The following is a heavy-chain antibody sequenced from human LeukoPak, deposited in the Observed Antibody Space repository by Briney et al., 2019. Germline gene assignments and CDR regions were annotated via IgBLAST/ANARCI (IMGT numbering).Heavy chain of an antibody. D-gene: IGHD3-9*01. V-gene: IGHV3-30*03. CDR3: ARVHDTTGYYHYFDS. J-gene: IGHJ4*02. Sequence: GGSLRLSCEASGFTFSTYPIHWVRQAPDKGLEWVAMISYHGSNEYYADSVKGRFTISRDNSKNTLYLQMNNPRVEDTAIYYCARVHDTTGYYHYFDSWGQGTLVTVSS. CDR2: ISYHGSNE. CDR1: GFTFSTYP.